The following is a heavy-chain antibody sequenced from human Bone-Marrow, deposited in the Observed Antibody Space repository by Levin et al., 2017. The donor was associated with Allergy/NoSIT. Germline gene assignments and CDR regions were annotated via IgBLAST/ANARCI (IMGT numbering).Heavy chain of an antibody. CDR2: ISNDGGNK. V-gene: IGHV3-30*04. CDR1: GFTFRSYP. Sequence: SCADSGFTFRSYPMHWVRQAPGKGLEWVAVISNDGGNKYYADSVQGRFTISRDNSKNTLYLQMNSLRPEDTAVYFCARGGGGSGPYYFYYYGMDVWGQGTTVTVSS. CDR3: ARGGGGSGPYYFYYYGMDV. D-gene: IGHD2-15*01. J-gene: IGHJ6*02.